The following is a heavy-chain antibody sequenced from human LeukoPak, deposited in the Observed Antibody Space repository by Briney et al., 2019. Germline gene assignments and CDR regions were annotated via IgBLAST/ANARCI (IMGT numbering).Heavy chain of an antibody. Sequence: GGSLRLSCAVSGITLSNYGMSWVRQAPGKGLEWVAGISGSGGTTNYADSVKGRFTISRDNPKNTLFLHMNSLKAEDTAVYFCAKRGVVIRVILVGFHKEAYYFDSWGQGALVTVSS. CDR1: GITLSNYG. CDR2: ISGSGGTT. V-gene: IGHV3-23*01. D-gene: IGHD3-22*01. CDR3: AKRGVVIRVILVGFHKEAYYFDS. J-gene: IGHJ4*02.